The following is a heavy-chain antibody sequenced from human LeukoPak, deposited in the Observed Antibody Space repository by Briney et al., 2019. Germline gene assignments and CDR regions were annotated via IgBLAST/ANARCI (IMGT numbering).Heavy chain of an antibody. CDR3: ARAGVDTAMVLNY. CDR1: GGTFSSYA. Sequence: GASVKVSCKAPGGTFSSYAISWVRQAPGQGLEWMGRIIPILGIANYAQKFQGRVTITADKSTSTAYMELSSLRSEDTAVYYCARAGVDTAMVLNYWGQGTLVTVSS. J-gene: IGHJ4*02. V-gene: IGHV1-69*04. D-gene: IGHD5-18*01. CDR2: IIPILGIA.